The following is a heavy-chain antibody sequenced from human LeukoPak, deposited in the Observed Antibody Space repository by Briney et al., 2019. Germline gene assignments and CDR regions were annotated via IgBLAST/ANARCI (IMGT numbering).Heavy chain of an antibody. CDR3: ATVTDYGGKFVGFDF. Sequence: GGSLRLSCAASGFTFSSYAMHWVPQATGKGLEYVSAISSNGGSTYYANSVKGRFTISRDNSKNTLYLQMGSLRAEDMAVYYCATVTDYGGKFVGFDFWYQGTRVTVSS. CDR2: ISSNGGST. J-gene: IGHJ4*02. D-gene: IGHD4-23*01. V-gene: IGHV3-64*01. CDR1: GFTFSSYA.